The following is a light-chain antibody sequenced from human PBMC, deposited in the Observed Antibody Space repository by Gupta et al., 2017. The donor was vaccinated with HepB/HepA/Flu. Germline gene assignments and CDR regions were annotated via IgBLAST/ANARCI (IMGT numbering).Light chain of an antibody. J-gene: IGKJ1*01. Sequence: DVVMTQSPLSLPVTLGQPASISCRSGQSLVYSDGNTYLSWFQQRPGQSPRRLIYKVSNRDSGVPDRCSGSGSGTDFTLKISRVEAEDVGVYYCMQGTHWPRTFGQGTKVEIK. V-gene: IGKV2-30*01. CDR2: KVS. CDR1: QSLVYSDGNTY. CDR3: MQGTHWPRT.